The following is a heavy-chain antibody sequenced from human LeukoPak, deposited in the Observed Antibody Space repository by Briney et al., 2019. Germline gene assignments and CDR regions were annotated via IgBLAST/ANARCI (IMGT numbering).Heavy chain of an antibody. V-gene: IGHV4-34*01. CDR1: GGSFSGYY. J-gene: IGHJ4*02. D-gene: IGHD3-22*01. CDR2: INHSGST. Sequence: SETLSLTCAVYGGSFSGYYWSWIRQPPGKGLEWIGEINHSGSTNYNPSLKSRVTISVDTSKNQFSLRLNSVTAADTAVYYCARLQGFDSSGYWGQGTLVTVSS. CDR3: ARLQGFDSSGY.